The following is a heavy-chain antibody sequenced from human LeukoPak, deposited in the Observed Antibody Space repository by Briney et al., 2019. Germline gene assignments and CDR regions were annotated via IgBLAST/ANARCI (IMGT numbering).Heavy chain of an antibody. J-gene: IGHJ6*03. CDR2: IIPIFGTA. V-gene: IGHV1-69*05. D-gene: IGHD3-3*01. CDR1: GGTFSSYA. Sequence: SVKVSCKASGGTFSSYAISWVRQAPGQGLEWMGRIIPIFGTANYAQKFQGRVTITTDESTSTAYMELSSLRSEDTAVYYCAGGYDFWSGYYGLGYYYYYMDVWGQGTLVTVSS. CDR3: AGGYDFWSGYYGLGYYYYYMDV.